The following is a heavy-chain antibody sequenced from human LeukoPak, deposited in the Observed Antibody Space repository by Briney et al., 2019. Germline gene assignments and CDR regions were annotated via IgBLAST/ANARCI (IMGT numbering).Heavy chain of an antibody. Sequence: GGSLRLSCITSGFTFSSYWMSWVRQAPGKGLEWMANIKPDGSERYYVDSVKGRFTISRDNAKNSLYLQMNSLRAEDTAVYYCARDSSPTVTTTDDYWGQGTLVTVSS. D-gene: IGHD4-17*01. V-gene: IGHV3-7*01. CDR2: IKPDGSER. CDR3: ARDSSPTVTTTDDY. CDR1: GFTFSSYW. J-gene: IGHJ4*02.